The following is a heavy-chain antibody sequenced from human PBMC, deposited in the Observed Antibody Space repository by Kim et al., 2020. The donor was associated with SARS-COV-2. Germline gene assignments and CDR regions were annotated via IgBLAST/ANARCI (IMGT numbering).Heavy chain of an antibody. CDR3: ASGPRATVTTQSEYFPH. V-gene: IGHV4-34*01. CDR1: GGSFSGYY. Sequence: SETLSLTCAVYGGSFSGYYWSWIRQPPGKGLEWIGEINHSGSTNYNPSLKSRVTISVDTSKNQFSLKLSSVTAADTVVDYCASGPRATVTTQSEYFPHWG. CDR2: INHSGST. D-gene: IGHD4-17*01. J-gene: IGHJ1*01.